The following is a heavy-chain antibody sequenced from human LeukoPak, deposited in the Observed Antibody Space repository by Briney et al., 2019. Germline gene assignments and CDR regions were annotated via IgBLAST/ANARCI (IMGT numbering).Heavy chain of an antibody. Sequence: GGSLRLSCAASGFTFSSYEMNWVRQAPGKGLEWVSYISSSGSTIYYADSVKGRFTISRDNSKNTLYVQMNSLRAEDTAVYYCAELGITMIGGVWGKGTTVTISS. D-gene: IGHD3-10*02. V-gene: IGHV3-48*03. CDR1: GFTFSSYE. J-gene: IGHJ6*04. CDR3: AELGITMIGGV. CDR2: ISSSGSTI.